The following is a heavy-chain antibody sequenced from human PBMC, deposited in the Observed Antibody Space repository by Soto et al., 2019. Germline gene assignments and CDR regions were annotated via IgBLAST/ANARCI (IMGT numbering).Heavy chain of an antibody. Sequence: PGGALRLSCAASGFTFSSYCMHWVRQAPGKGLEWVAVISYDGSNKYYAESVKGRFTISRDNSKNTLYLQMNSLRAEDTAVYYCAKDWGPYDSSGYYYPLDYWGQGTLVTVSS. CDR2: ISYDGSNK. CDR3: AKDWGPYDSSGYYYPLDY. J-gene: IGHJ4*02. CDR1: GFTFSSYC. D-gene: IGHD3-22*01. V-gene: IGHV3-30*18.